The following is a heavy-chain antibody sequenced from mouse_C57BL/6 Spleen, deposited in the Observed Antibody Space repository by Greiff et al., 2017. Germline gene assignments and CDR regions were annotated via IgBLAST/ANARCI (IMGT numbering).Heavy chain of an antibody. D-gene: IGHD1-1*02. V-gene: IGHV1-69*01. CDR2: IDPSDSYT. Sequence: VQLQQPGAELVMPGASVKLSCKASGYTFTSYWMHWVKQRPGQGLEWIGEIDPSDSYTNYNHKFKGKSTLTVDKSSSTAYMQLSSLTSEDSAVYYCARSAVVPFDYWGQGTTLTVSS. J-gene: IGHJ2*01. CDR3: ARSAVVPFDY. CDR1: GYTFTSYW.